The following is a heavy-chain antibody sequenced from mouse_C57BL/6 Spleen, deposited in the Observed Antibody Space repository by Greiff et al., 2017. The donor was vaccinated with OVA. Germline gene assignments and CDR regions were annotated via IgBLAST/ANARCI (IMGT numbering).Heavy chain of an antibody. Sequence: DVKLQESVAELVRPGASVKLSCTASGFNIKNTYMHWVKQRPEQGLEWIGRIDPANGNTKYAPKFQGKATITADTSSNTAYLQLSSLTSEDTAIYYCARAITTVVAHFDYWGQGTTLTVSS. D-gene: IGHD1-1*01. V-gene: IGHV14-3*01. J-gene: IGHJ2*01. CDR3: ARAITTVVAHFDY. CDR1: GFNIKNTY. CDR2: IDPANGNT.